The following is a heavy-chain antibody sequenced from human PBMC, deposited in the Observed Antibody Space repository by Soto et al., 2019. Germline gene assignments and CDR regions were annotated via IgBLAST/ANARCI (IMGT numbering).Heavy chain of an antibody. V-gene: IGHV3-30-3*01. D-gene: IGHD6-13*01. CDR1: GFTFSSYA. CDR2: ISYDGSNK. Sequence: QVQLVESGGGVVQPGRSLRLSCAASGFTFSSYAMHWVRQAPGKGLEWVAGISYDGSNKYYADSVKGRFTISRDNSKNTLYLLMNSLRAEDTAVYYCASFTLFYRAAGGLGGMDVWGQGTTVTVSS. J-gene: IGHJ6*02. CDR3: ASFTLFYRAAGGLGGMDV.